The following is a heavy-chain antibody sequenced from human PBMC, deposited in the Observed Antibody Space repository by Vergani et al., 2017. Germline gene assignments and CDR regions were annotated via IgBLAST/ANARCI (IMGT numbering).Heavy chain of an antibody. CDR3: ARGPAQVGATPVTIFYIDY. V-gene: IGHV1-46*03. Sequence: QVQLVQSGAEVKKPGASVKVSCKASGYTFTSYYMHWVRQAPGQGLEWMGIINPSGGSTSYAQKFQGRVTMTRDTSTSTVYMELSSLRSEDTAVYYCARGPAQVGATPVTIFYIDYWGQGTLVTVSS. D-gene: IGHD1-26*01. CDR2: INPSGGST. CDR1: GYTFTSYY. J-gene: IGHJ4*02.